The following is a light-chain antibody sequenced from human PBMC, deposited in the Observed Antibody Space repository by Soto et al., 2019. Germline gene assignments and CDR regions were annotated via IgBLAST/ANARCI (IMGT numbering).Light chain of an antibody. CDR1: QSVSSN. CDR3: QQYNNWPRT. Sequence: EIVMTQSPATLSVSPGEGATLSCRASQSVSSNLVWYQQKPGQAPRLLIYGASTRATGIPARFSGSGSGTDFTLTISNLQSEDFAVYYGQQYNNWPRTFGQGTKVEIK. CDR2: GAS. J-gene: IGKJ1*01. V-gene: IGKV3-15*01.